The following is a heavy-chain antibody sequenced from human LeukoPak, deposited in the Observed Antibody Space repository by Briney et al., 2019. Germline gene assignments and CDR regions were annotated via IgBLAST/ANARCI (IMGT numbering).Heavy chain of an antibody. J-gene: IGHJ5*02. D-gene: IGHD3-22*01. V-gene: IGHV4-4*07. Sequence: PSETLSLTCTVSGGSISSYYWSWIRQPAGKGLEWIGRIYTSGSTNYNPSLKSRVTMSVDTSKNQFSLKLSSVTAADTAVYYCAREFGDYYDSSGKNWFDPWGQGTLVTVSS. CDR2: IYTSGST. CDR1: GGSISSYY. CDR3: AREFGDYYDSSGKNWFDP.